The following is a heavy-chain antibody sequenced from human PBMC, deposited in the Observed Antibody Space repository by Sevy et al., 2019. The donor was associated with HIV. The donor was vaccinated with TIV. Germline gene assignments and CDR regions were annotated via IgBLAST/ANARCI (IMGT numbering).Heavy chain of an antibody. Sequence: GRSLRLSCAASGFTFSSYGMHWVRQAPGKGLEWVAVISYDGSNKYYADSVKGRFTISRDNSKNTLKLQMNSLRAEDTAVYYCAKTPLWFGEILGYFDYWGQGTLVTVSS. CDR2: ISYDGSNK. CDR3: AKTPLWFGEILGYFDY. J-gene: IGHJ4*02. D-gene: IGHD3-10*01. V-gene: IGHV3-30*18. CDR1: GFTFSSYG.